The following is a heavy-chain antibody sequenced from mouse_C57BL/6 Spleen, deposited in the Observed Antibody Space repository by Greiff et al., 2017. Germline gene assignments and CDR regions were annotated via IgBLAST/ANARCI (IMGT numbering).Heavy chain of an antibody. CDR3: AREEFPAWFAY. J-gene: IGHJ3*01. CDR1: GYSITSGYY. V-gene: IGHV3-6*01. Sequence: VQLKESGPGLVKPSQSLSLTCSVTGYSITSGYYWNWIRQFPGNKLEWMGYISYDGSNNYNPSLKNRISITRDTSKNQFFLKLNSVTTEDTATYYCAREEFPAWFAYWGQGTLVTVSA. CDR2: ISYDGSN.